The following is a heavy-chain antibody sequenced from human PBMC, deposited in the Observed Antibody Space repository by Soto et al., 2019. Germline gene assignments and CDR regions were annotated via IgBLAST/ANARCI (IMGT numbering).Heavy chain of an antibody. CDR3: AREAVRDAFWRGYYSPYYDFYMDV. V-gene: IGHV4-59*01. CDR1: GGSISNYY. Sequence: QVQLQESGPGLVKPSETLSLTCTVSGGSISNYYWRWLRQTPGKGLEWIGYIYYSGSTNYNPSLKGRVTISVDTSKNQFSLKLSSVTAADTAVYYCAREAVRDAFWRGYYSPYYDFYMDVWGKGTTVTVSS. CDR2: IYYSGST. J-gene: IGHJ6*03. D-gene: IGHD3-3*01.